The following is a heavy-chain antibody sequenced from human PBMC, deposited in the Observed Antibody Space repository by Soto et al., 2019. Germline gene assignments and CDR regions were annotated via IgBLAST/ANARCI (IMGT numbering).Heavy chain of an antibody. V-gene: IGHV3-23*01. D-gene: IGHD3-22*01. CDR2: ISGSGGST. CDR3: AKDREYYYDSSGYFFFDY. CDR1: GFTFSSYA. Sequence: GSLRLSCAASGFTFSSYAMSWVRQAPGKGLEWVSAISGSGGSTYYADSVKGRFTISRDNSKSTLYLEMNSLRAEDTAVYYCAKDREYYYDSSGYFFFDYWGQGTLVTVSS. J-gene: IGHJ4*02.